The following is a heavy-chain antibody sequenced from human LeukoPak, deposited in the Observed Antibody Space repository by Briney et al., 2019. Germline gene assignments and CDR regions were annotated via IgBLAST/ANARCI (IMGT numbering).Heavy chain of an antibody. CDR1: GYTLTSNY. J-gene: IGHJ4*02. CDR2: IYPRDGST. V-gene: IGHV1-46*01. Sequence: ASVKVSCKASGYTLTSNYIHWVRQTPGQGLEWMGMIYPRDGSTSYAQKFQGRVTVTRDTSTSTVHMELSGLRSEDTAVYYCARDQEGFDYWGQGTLVTVSS. CDR3: ARDQEGFDY.